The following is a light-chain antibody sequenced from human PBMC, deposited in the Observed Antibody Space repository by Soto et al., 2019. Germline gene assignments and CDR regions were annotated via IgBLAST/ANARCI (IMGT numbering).Light chain of an antibody. V-gene: IGKV3-11*01. J-gene: IGKJ4*01. CDR2: GAS. Sequence: ETVLTQSPDTLSLSPGERATLSCRASQSVSRNTLAWFQHTPGQAPRLLIYGASNRATGIPARFSGSGSGADFTLTISSLEPEDFALYYCQQHINWPLTFGGGTKVDIK. CDR3: QQHINWPLT. CDR1: QSVSRN.